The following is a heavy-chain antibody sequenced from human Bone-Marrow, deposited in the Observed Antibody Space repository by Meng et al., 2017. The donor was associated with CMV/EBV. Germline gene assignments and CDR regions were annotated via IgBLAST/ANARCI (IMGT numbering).Heavy chain of an antibody. CDR2: IRSDGSNE. CDR3: AKEQGLPDYFDY. J-gene: IGHJ4*02. CDR1: RFTFTTFA. V-gene: IGHV3-30*02. D-gene: IGHD2-21*02. Sequence: GESLKISCVASRFTFTTFAMHWVRQAPGKGLEWVAFIRSDGSNEYYGDSVKGRFTISRDNSKNTLFLQMNSLRAEDTAVYYCAKEQGLPDYFDYWGQGTLVTVSS.